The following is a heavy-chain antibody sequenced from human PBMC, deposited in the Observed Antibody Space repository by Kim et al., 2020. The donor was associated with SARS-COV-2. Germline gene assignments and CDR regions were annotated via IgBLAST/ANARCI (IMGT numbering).Heavy chain of an antibody. CDR3: AKRITMVRGGGTDFDY. J-gene: IGHJ4*02. V-gene: IGHV3-23*03. Sequence: VKGRFTTSRDNSQTTLYLQMNSLRAEDTAVYYCAKRITMVRGGGTDFDYWGQGTLVTVSS. D-gene: IGHD3-10*01.